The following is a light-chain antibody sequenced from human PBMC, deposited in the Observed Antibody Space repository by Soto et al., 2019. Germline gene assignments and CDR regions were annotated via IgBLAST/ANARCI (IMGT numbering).Light chain of an antibody. CDR2: TSG. V-gene: IGKV1-39*01. Sequence: IQMTQSPSSLSASVGDRVTITCRASQRITTYLNWYQQKPGEAPKLLISTSGTLQRGVPSRFSGRGSGTDFSLTITALRPEDFAPYFCQQTYSTPHTFGQGTKLEIK. CDR1: QRITTY. J-gene: IGKJ2*01. CDR3: QQTYSTPHT.